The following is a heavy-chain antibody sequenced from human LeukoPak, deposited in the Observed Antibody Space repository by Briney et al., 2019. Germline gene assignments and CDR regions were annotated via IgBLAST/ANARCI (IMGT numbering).Heavy chain of an antibody. CDR2: IIPIFGTA. CDR3: ARDTRRDSSGYYGF. CDR1: GGTFSSYA. Sequence: GASVKASCKASGGTFSSYAISWVRQAPGQGLEWMGGIIPIFGTANYAQKFQGRVTITADESTSTAYMELSSLRSEDTAVYYCARDTRRDSSGYYGFWGQGTLVTVSS. J-gene: IGHJ4*02. D-gene: IGHD3-22*01. V-gene: IGHV1-69*13.